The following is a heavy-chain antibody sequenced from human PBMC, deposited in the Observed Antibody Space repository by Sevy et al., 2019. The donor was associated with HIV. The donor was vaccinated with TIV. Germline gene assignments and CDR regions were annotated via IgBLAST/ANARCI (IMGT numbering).Heavy chain of an antibody. Sequence: GGSLRLSCAASGFTFSNYWMSWVRQAPGKGLEWVANIKQGGSEKYYVDSVKGRFTISRDNAKNSLYLQMNSLRVEDTAVYYCSRGGDDGAFDIWGQGTMVTVSS. J-gene: IGHJ3*02. V-gene: IGHV3-7*01. CDR1: GFTFSNYW. CDR3: SRGGDDGAFDI. D-gene: IGHD2-21*02. CDR2: IKQGGSEK.